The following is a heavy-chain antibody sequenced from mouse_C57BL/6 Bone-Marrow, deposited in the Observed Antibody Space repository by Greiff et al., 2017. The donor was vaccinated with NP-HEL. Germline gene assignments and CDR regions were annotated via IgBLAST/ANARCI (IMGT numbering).Heavy chain of an antibody. CDR2: IDPENGDT. CDR3: TTETTAPFDY. CDR1: GFNIKDDY. J-gene: IGHJ2*01. D-gene: IGHD1-2*01. Sequence: DVKLVESGAELVRPGASVKLSCTASGFNIKDDYMHWVKQRPEQGLEWIGWIDPENGDTEYASKFQGKATITADTSSNTAYLQLSSLTSEDTAVYYCTTETTAPFDYWGQGTTLTVSS. V-gene: IGHV14-4*01.